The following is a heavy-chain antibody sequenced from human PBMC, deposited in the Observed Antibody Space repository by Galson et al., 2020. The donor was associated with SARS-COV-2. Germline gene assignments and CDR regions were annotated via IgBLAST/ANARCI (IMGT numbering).Heavy chain of an antibody. J-gene: IGHJ4*02. CDR1: GGSFSGYY. Sequence: SQASETLSLTCAVYGGSFSGYYWGWIRQSPGKGLEWIGEITPTGSINNNPSLKSRVPISQDTSKNQFSLRLRSVTAADTAMYFCERGSRDVTMVLMIATAASYYFDFWGQGSLVTVSS. CDR3: ERGSRDVTMVLMIATAASYYFDF. V-gene: IGHV4-34*01. CDR2: ITPTGSI. D-gene: IGHD2-21*01.